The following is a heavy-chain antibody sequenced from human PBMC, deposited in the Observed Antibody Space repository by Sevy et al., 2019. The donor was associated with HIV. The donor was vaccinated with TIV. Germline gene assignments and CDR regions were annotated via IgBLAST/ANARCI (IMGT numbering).Heavy chain of an antibody. CDR3: AIHRPGIAAAGSRGWFDP. J-gene: IGHJ5*02. D-gene: IGHD6-13*01. V-gene: IGHV1-2*02. CDR2: INPNSGGT. CDR1: GYTFTGYY. Sequence: ASVKVSCKASGYTFTGYYMHWVRQAPGQGLEWMGWINPNSGGTNYAQKFQGRVTMTRDTSISTAYMELSRLRSDDTAVYYWAIHRPGIAAAGSRGWFDPWGQGTLVTVSS.